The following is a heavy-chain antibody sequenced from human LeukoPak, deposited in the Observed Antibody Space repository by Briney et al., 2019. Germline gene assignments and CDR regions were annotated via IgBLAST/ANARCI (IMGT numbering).Heavy chain of an antibody. CDR2: ICTSGST. CDR3: ARDSGRVTGY. Sequence: TLSLTCTVSGGSISSGSYYWSWIRQPAGEGLEWIGRICTSGSTNYNPSLKSRVTISVDTSKNQFSLKLSSVTAADTAVYYCARDSGRVTGYWGQGTLVTVSS. J-gene: IGHJ4*02. CDR1: GGSISSGSYY. D-gene: IGHD3-16*01. V-gene: IGHV4-61*02.